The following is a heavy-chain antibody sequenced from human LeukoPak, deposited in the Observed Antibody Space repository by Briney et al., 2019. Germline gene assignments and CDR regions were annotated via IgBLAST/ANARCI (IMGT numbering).Heavy chain of an antibody. CDR2: IYYSGST. D-gene: IGHD6-19*01. CDR1: GGSISSYY. Sequence: PSETLSLTCTVSGGSISSYYWSWIRQPPGKGLEWIGYIYYSGSTNYNPSLKSRVTISVDTSKNQFSLKLSSVTAADTAVYYCARDLRSGWHYFDYWGQGTLVTVSS. J-gene: IGHJ4*02. CDR3: ARDLRSGWHYFDY. V-gene: IGHV4-59*01.